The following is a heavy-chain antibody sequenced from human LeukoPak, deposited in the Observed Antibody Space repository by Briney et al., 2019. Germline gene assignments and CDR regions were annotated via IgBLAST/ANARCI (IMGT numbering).Heavy chain of an antibody. CDR1: GFTFSSYG. CDR3: AKEGLYYYDSSGYTEGYFDY. CDR2: ISYDGSNK. J-gene: IGHJ4*02. D-gene: IGHD3-22*01. Sequence: HPGGSLRLSCAASGFTFSSYGMHWVRQAPGKGLEWVAVISYDGSNKYYADSVKGRFTISRDNSKNTLYLQMNSLRAEDTAVYYCAKEGLYYYDSSGYTEGYFDYWGQGTLVTVSS. V-gene: IGHV3-30*18.